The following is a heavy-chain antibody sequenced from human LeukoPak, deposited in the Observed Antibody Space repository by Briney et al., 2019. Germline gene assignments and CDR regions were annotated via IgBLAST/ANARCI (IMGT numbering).Heavy chain of an antibody. V-gene: IGHV3-53*01. CDR2: IYSDGSK. J-gene: IGHJ4*02. Sequence: GGSLRLSCAASGFTVSSNFMSWVRQAPGKGLEWVAVIYSDGSKYYADSVKGRFTISRDISKNTVYLQMNSLRAEDTAVYYCAKGAGVGTRHFDYWGLGTLVTVSS. CDR1: GFTVSSNF. CDR3: AKGAGVGTRHFDY. D-gene: IGHD1-26*01.